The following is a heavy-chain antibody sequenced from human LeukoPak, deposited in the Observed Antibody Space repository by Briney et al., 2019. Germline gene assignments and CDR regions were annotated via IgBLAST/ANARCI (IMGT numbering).Heavy chain of an antibody. CDR3: AKGGTYYYDSSGYYSDY. CDR1: GFTFSSYA. Sequence: GGSLRLSCAASGFTFSSYAMSWVRQAPGRGLEWVSAISGSGGSTYYADSVKGRFTISRDNSKNTLYLQMNSLRAEDTAVYYCAKGGTYYYDSSGYYSDYWGQGTLVTVSS. D-gene: IGHD3-22*01. V-gene: IGHV3-23*01. CDR2: ISGSGGST. J-gene: IGHJ4*02.